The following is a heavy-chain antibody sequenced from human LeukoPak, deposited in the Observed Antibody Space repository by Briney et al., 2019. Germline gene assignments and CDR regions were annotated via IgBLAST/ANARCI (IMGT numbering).Heavy chain of an antibody. CDR2: IWYDGSNT. CDR3: ARVPYGSGWYYFDY. CDR1: GFIFSNYV. V-gene: IGHV3-33*01. Sequence: GRSLRLSCEASGFIFSNYVMHWVCQAPGKGLEWVAVIWYDGSNTYYADSVKGRFTISRDNSKNTLYLQMNSLRVEDTAVYYCARVPYGSGWYYFDYWGQGTLVTVSS. D-gene: IGHD6-19*01. J-gene: IGHJ4*02.